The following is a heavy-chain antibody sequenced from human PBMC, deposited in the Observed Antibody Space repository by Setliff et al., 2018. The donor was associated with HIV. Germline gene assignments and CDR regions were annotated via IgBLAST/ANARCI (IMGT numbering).Heavy chain of an antibody. V-gene: IGHV1-2*06. CDR3: ARGVKGIATTGKFYLYY. D-gene: IGHD6-13*01. CDR2: VNPELRGT. J-gene: IGHJ4*02. CDR1: GYAFSEYS. Sequence: PSVKVSCKTSGYAFSEYSIHWVRQAPGQGLEWVGRVNPELRGTNYAQTFQGRVTMTRDTYANTAYMELGRLRSADTAVFYCARGVKGIATTGKFYLYYWGQGTLVTVSS.